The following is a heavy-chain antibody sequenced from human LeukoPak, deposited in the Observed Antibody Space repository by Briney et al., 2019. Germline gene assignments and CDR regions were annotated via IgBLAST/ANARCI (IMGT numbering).Heavy chain of an antibody. J-gene: IGHJ4*02. Sequence: PGGSLRLSCAASGFTFSSYWMLWVRQAPGKGLVWVSRINFDGSSTNYADSVKGRFTISRDNANNSLYLQMNSLRAEDTAVYYCARSFDHWGQGTLVTVSS. CDR2: INFDGSST. CDR3: ARSFDH. CDR1: GFTFSSYW. V-gene: IGHV3-74*01.